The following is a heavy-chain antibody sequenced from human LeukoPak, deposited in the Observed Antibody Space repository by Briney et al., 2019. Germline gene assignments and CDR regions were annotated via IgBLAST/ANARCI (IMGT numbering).Heavy chain of an antibody. CDR3: ARPLNYADAFDI. D-gene: IGHD1-7*01. CDR1: GFRFSSYS. CDR2: ISHTGSTM. J-gene: IGHJ3*02. V-gene: IGHV3-48*04. Sequence: GGSLRLSCAASGFRFSSYSMNWVRQAPGKGLEWVSYISHTGSTMSYADSVKGRFTISRDNARNSLHLQMNSLRAEDTAVYYCARPLNYADAFDIWGQGTMVTVSS.